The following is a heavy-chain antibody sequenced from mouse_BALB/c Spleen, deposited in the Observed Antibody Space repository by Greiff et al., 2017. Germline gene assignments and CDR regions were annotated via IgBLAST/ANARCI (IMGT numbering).Heavy chain of an antibody. CDR1: GYTFTSYW. V-gene: IGHV1-7*01. CDR2: INPSTGYT. D-gene: IGHD1-1*01. Sequence: VQLQESGAELAKPGASVKMSCKASGYTFTSYWMHWVKQRPGQGLEWIGYINPSTGYTEYNQKFKDKATLTADKSSSTAYMQLSSLTSEDSAVYYCARKGITTVPFAYWGQGTLVTVSA. J-gene: IGHJ3*01. CDR3: ARKGITTVPFAY.